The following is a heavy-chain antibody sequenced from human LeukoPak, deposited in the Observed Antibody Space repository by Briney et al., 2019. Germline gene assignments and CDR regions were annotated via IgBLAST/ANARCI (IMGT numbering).Heavy chain of an antibody. V-gene: IGHV3-53*01. CDR3: ARRAGAYSHPYDY. D-gene: IGHD4/OR15-4a*01. CDR1: GGSISGYY. J-gene: IGHJ4*02. Sequence: PSETLSLTCIVSGGSISGYYWSWVRQAPGKGLEWVSFIYSGGSTHYSDSVKGRFTISRDNSKNTLYLQMNSLRAEDTAVYYCARRAGAYSHPYDYWGQGTLVTVSS. CDR2: IYSGGST.